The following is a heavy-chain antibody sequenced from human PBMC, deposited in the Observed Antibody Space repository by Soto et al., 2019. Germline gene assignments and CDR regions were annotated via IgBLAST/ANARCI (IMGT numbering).Heavy chain of an antibody. J-gene: IGHJ6*02. V-gene: IGHV3-21*01. CDR2: ISPSTSHI. Sequence: EVHLVESGGGLVKPGGSLRLSCAVSGFTFSRCTMNWVRQAPGKGLEWVSSISPSTSHIYYTDSVRGRFTISRDNAKNDLFLQMNRLRADDPGVEDSSGCSCGTGHLNYGIDVWGQGTTVTVSS. CDR3: SGCSCGTGHLNYGIDV. D-gene: IGHD2-15*01. CDR1: GFTFSRCT.